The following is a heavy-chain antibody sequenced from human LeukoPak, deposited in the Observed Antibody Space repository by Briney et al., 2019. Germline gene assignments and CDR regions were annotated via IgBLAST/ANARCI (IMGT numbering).Heavy chain of an antibody. D-gene: IGHD1-26*01. Sequence: PGGSLRLSCAASGFTFSSYSMNWVRQAPGKGLEWVSYIGISTTHINYADSVKGRFIISRDDSKNTLYLQMNSLRAEDTAVYYCAKYVGARLFDYWGQGTLVTVSS. CDR3: AKYVGARLFDY. CDR1: GFTFSSYS. J-gene: IGHJ4*02. V-gene: IGHV3-21*05. CDR2: IGISTTHI.